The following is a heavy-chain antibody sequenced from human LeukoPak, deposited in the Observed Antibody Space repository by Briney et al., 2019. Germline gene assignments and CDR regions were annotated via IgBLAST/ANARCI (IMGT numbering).Heavy chain of an antibody. J-gene: IGHJ4*02. D-gene: IGHD2-8*02. V-gene: IGHV5-51*01. CDR2: IYPGDSDT. CDR3: ATKAGGTHFDL. CDR1: GFNFSSYW. Sequence: GESLKISCKGFGFNFSSYWIAWVRQMPGKGLEWMGIIYPGDSDTRYSPSFQGQVTISADKSISTAYLQWSSLKASDTAMYYCATKAGGTHFDLWGQGTLVTVSS.